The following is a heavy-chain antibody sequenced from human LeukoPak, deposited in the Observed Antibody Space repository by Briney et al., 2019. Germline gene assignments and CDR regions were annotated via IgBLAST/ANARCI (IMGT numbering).Heavy chain of an antibody. CDR1: GYSFADYW. CDR2: IYPSKSDT. V-gene: IGHV5-51*01. Sequence: GESLKISCKASGYSFADYWIGWVRQMPGKGLEWMGIIYPSKSDTKYSPSFQGKVTISADKSISTAYLHWSSLEASDTAIYFCARHQWLGFLGYSYGMDVWGQGTTVTVSS. CDR3: ARHQWLGFLGYSYGMDV. D-gene: IGHD6-19*01. J-gene: IGHJ6*02.